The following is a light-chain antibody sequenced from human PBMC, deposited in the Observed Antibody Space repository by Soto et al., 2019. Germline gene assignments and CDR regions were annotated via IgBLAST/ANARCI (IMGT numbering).Light chain of an antibody. CDR1: QNINNY. CDR2: DAS. J-gene: IGKJ5*01. Sequence: DIQMTQSPSSLSASVANIVTFTYQASQNINNYLNWYQQKPGRAPKLLIYDASNLEAGVPSRFRGSGSGTDFTFTISRLQPEDIATYYCQQYENLPTFGQGTRLEIK. CDR3: QQYENLPT. V-gene: IGKV1-33*01.